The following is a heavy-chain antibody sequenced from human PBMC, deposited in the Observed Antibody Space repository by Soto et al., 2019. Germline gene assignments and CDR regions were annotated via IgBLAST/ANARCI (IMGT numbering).Heavy chain of an antibody. D-gene: IGHD1-7*01. J-gene: IGHJ3*02. CDR1: GFTFSSSA. V-gene: IGHV3-23*01. CDR3: AKGNSWSPALVLDI. CDR2: ISGSGGST. Sequence: GGSLRLSCAASGFTFSSSAMNWVCQAPGKGLEWVSAISGSGGSTYYADSVKGRFTISRDSSKNTLYLQMNSLRAEDTAVYYCAKGNSWSPALVLDIWGQGTMVTVSS.